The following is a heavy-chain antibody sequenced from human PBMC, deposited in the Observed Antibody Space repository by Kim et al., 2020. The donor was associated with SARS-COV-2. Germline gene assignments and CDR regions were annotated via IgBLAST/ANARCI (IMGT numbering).Heavy chain of an antibody. CDR3: ARESGGGKRGARFDP. V-gene: IGHV3-74*01. J-gene: IGHJ5*02. D-gene: IGHD2-15*01. Sequence: ESGKGRFTISRDNAKNTLYLQMNSRRAEDTAVYYCARESGGGKRGARFDPWGQGTLVTVSS.